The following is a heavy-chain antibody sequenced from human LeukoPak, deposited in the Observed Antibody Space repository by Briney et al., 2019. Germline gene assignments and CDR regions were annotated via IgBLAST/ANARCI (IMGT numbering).Heavy chain of an antibody. CDR1: GFTFTTYG. D-gene: IGHD5-18*01. CDR2: IKQDGSEK. Sequence: GGSLRLSCSASGFTFTTYGMNWVRQAPGKGLEWVANIKQDGSEKYYVDSVKGRFTISRDNAKNSLYLQMNSLRAEDTAVYYCARDSYSYGSHYWGQGTLVTVSS. CDR3: ARDSYSYGSHY. J-gene: IGHJ4*02. V-gene: IGHV3-7*01.